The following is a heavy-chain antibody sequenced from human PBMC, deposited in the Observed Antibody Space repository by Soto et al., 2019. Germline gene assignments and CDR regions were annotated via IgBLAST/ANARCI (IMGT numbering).Heavy chain of an antibody. CDR2: ITPILGSA. D-gene: IGHD3-3*01. CDR1: GGPFSRYT. J-gene: IGHJ6*02. V-gene: IGHV1-69*01. Sequence: HVQLVQSGAEVRKPGSSVTISCKASGGPFSRYTFTWVRQAPGQGLEWMGGITPILGSANYAQKFQGRVTITADETTTTVKMQLSSLRSEDTAVFYCARHVASVGPTADSYYDMHAWGQGTSVIVSS. CDR3: ARHVASVGPTADSYYDMHA.